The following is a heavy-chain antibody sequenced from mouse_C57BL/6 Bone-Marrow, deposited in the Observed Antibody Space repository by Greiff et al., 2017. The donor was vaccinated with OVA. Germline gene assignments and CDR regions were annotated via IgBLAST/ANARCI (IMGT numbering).Heavy chain of an antibody. V-gene: IGHV1-66*01. Sequence: QVQLQQSGPELVKPGASVKISCKASGYSFPSSYIPGVKQRPGRGLEWIGWIYPGSGNTKYNEKFKGKATLTADTSSSTAYMQLSSLTSEDSAVYYCAREDWDGDYYAMDYWGQGTSVTVSS. CDR2: IYPGSGNT. CDR3: AREDWDGDYYAMDY. D-gene: IGHD4-1*01. CDR1: GYSFPSSY. J-gene: IGHJ4*01.